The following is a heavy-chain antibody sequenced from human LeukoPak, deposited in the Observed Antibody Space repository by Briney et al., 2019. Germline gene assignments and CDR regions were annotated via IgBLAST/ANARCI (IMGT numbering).Heavy chain of an antibody. CDR3: ARDSDGPVSSWYLNYYYYYYGMDV. J-gene: IGHJ6*02. D-gene: IGHD6-13*01. Sequence: SGGSLRLSCAASGFTFSSYGMPWVRQAPGKGLEWVAVIWYDGSNKYYADSVKGRFTISRDNSKNTLYLQMNSLRAEDTAVYYCARDSDGPVSSWYLNYYYYYYGMDVWGQGTTVTVSS. CDR2: IWYDGSNK. V-gene: IGHV3-33*01. CDR1: GFTFSSYG.